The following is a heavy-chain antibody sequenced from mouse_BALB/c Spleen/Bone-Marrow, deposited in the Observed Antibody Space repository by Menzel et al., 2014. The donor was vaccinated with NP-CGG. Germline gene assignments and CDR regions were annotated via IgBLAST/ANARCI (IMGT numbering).Heavy chain of an antibody. CDR3: ARGEGYDGWYFDV. Sequence: QVQLQQSGPELVRPGVSVKISCRGSGYTFTDYAMHRVKQSHAKSLEWIGVINTYSGNTNYNQKFKGKATMTVDKSSSTAHMELARLTSEDSAIYYCARGEGYDGWYFDVWGAGTTVTVSS. CDR2: INTYSGNT. J-gene: IGHJ1*01. D-gene: IGHD2-2*01. V-gene: IGHV1-67*01. CDR1: GYTFTDYA.